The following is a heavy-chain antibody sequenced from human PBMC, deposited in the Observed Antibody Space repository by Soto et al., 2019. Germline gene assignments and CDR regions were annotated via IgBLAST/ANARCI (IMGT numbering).Heavy chain of an antibody. Sequence: PSETLSVTCTVSGGSIGSFYWSWIRQSPGGTLEWIGYIYASRATTYNPSLESRITMSVDIPNNEFSLDLTSVTAADTAVYYFARSHSFDRSIYHYYFDFWGQRTLVTVSS. D-gene: IGHD3-3*02. CDR3: ARSHSFDRSIYHYYFDF. J-gene: IGHJ4*02. V-gene: IGHV4-59*01. CDR2: IYASRAT. CDR1: GGSIGSFY.